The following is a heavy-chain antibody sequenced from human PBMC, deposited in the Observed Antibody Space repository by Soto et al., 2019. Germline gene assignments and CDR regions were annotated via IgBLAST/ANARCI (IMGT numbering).Heavy chain of an antibody. CDR3: ARDRGYDFWSGYYTGLRWFDP. CDR2: ISSSSSTI. D-gene: IGHD3-3*01. J-gene: IGHJ5*02. V-gene: IGHV3-48*01. Sequence: GGSLRLSCAASGFTFSSYSMNWVRQAPGKGLEWVSYISSSSSTIYYADSVKGRFTISRDNAKNSLYLQMNSLRAEDTAVYYCARDRGYDFWSGYYTGLRWFDPWGQGTLVTVSS. CDR1: GFTFSSYS.